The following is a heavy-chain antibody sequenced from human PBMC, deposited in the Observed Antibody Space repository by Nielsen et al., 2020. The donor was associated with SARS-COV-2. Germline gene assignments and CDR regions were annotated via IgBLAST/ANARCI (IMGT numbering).Heavy chain of an antibody. Sequence: ASVKVSCKVSGYSLTEISMHWVRQAPGTGLEWMGSFDPEDGEIIYAQKFEGRVTMTEDTSTDTAYMELRSLRSEDTAVYYCATSDFTIIPLFWGQGTAVTVSS. CDR2: FDPEDGEI. CDR1: GYSLTEIS. J-gene: IGHJ6*02. V-gene: IGHV1-24*01. CDR3: ATSDFTIIPLF. D-gene: IGHD3-3*01.